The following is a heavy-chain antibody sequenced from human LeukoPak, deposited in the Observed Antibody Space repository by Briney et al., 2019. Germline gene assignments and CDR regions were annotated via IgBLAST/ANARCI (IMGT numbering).Heavy chain of an antibody. D-gene: IGHD2-21*02. CDR1: GLSFSSYS. CDR3: ARDDSNGVTTDRYYYYGMDV. Sequence: GGSLRLSCAASGLSFSSYSMNWVRPAPGKGLEWVSYLTNSSSYIYYADSVKGRFTISRDNAKTSRYLQMNSLRAEDTAVYYCARDDSNGVTTDRYYYYGMDVWGQGTTVTVSS. V-gene: IGHV3-21*01. J-gene: IGHJ6*02. CDR2: LTNSSSYI.